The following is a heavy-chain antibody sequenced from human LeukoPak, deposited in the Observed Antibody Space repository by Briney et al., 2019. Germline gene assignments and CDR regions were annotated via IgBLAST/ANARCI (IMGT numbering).Heavy chain of an antibody. CDR3: ARGRTYYDILTGYYPRFDP. CDR2: INPNSGGT. J-gene: IGHJ5*02. D-gene: IGHD3-9*01. Sequence: ASVKVSCKASGYTFTSYYMHWVRQAPGQGLEWMGWINPNSGGTNYAQKFQGRVTMTRDTSISTAYMELSRLRSDDTAVYYCARGRTYYDILTGYYPRFDPWGQGTLVTVSS. V-gene: IGHV1-2*02. CDR1: GYTFTSYY.